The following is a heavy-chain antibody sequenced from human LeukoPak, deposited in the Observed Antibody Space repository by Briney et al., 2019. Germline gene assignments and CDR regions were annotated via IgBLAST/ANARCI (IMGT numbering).Heavy chain of an antibody. CDR2: ISGSGDST. J-gene: IGHJ4*02. D-gene: IGHD3-22*01. CDR1: GFTFNRYA. CDR3: AKPRDPGGYDGYYFDY. Sequence: GASLRLSCAASGFTFNRYAMTWVRQAPGKGLEWVSAISGSGDSTYYADSVKGRFTISRDNSKNTLHLQMNSLRVEDTAVYYCAKPRDPGGYDGYYFDYWGQGTLVTVSS. V-gene: IGHV3-23*01.